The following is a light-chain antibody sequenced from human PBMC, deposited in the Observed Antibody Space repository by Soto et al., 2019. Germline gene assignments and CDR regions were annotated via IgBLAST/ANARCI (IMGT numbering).Light chain of an antibody. V-gene: IGKV3-11*01. CDR2: DAS. CDR1: QGVGRV. Sequence: EIVLTQSPATLSFSPGERAALSCRASQGVGRVLAWYQQKPGQPPRLPIYDASNRATGIPARFSGSGSETDFLLVCEYLEPEDFAVYYCQQRSGWPLTFGGGTKVEIK. CDR3: QQRSGWPLT. J-gene: IGKJ4*01.